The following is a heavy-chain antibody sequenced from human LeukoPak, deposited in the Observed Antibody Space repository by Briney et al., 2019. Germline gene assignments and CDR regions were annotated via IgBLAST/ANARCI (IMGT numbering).Heavy chain of an antibody. CDR2: INHSGST. Sequence: SETLSLTCAVDGGSFSGYYWSWIRQPPGKGLEWIGEINHSGSTNNNPSLKSRVTISVDTSKNQFSLKLSSVTAADTAVYYCARVYSYDSSGYFGYWGQGTLVTVSS. V-gene: IGHV4-34*01. D-gene: IGHD3-22*01. J-gene: IGHJ4*02. CDR3: ARVYSYDSSGYFGY. CDR1: GGSFSGYY.